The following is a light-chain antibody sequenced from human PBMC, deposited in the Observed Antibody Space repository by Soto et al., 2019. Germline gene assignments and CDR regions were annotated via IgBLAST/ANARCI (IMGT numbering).Light chain of an antibody. CDR3: QQYYSIPPT. CDR2: WAS. J-gene: IGKJ4*01. Sequence: DIVMTHSPDSLAVSLGERASINCKSSQSLLYSSNNKNYLTWYQHKPGQPPKLLIYWASTRESGVPDRFSGSGSGTDFTLTISSLQAEDVAVYYCQQYYSIPPTFGGGTKVDIK. V-gene: IGKV4-1*01. CDR1: QSLLYSSNNKNY.